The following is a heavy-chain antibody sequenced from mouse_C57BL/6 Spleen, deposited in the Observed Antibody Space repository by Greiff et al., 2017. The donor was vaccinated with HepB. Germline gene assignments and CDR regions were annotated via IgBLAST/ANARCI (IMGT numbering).Heavy chain of an antibody. J-gene: IGHJ4*01. CDR1: GYSFTDYN. V-gene: IGHV1-39*01. Sequence: EVQLMESGPELVKPGASVKISCKASGYSFTDYNMNWVKQRNGKSLEWIGVINPNYGTTSYNQKFKGKATLTVDQSSSTAYMQLNSLTSEDSAVYYCSSPPNWDRYYYAMDYWGQGTSVTVSS. CDR2: INPNYGTT. CDR3: SSPPNWDRYYYAMDY. D-gene: IGHD4-1*01.